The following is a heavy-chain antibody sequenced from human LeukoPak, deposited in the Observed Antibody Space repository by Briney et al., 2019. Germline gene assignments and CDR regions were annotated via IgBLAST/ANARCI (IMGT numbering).Heavy chain of an antibody. J-gene: IGHJ4*02. CDR3: ASGDGLRWFGEYPTYYFDY. CDR1: GGSFSGYY. D-gene: IGHD3-10*01. V-gene: IGHV4-34*01. CDR2: INHSGST. Sequence: SETLSLTCAVYGGSFSGYYWSWIRQPPGKGLEWIGEINHSGSTNYNPSLKSRVTMSLDTSKNQFSLKLSSVTAADTAVYYCASGDGLRWFGEYPTYYFDYWGQGTLVTVSS.